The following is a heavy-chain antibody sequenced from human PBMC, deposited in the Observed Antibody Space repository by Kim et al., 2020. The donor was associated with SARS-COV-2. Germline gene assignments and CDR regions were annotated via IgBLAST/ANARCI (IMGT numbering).Heavy chain of an antibody. D-gene: IGHD5-12*01. CDR3: AKGFVRSDWLRNFEDGMDV. V-gene: IGHV3-23*01. Sequence: GGSLRLSCAASGFTFSSYAMRWVRQAPGKGPECVSAFCGSEGSKYYGDSVKGRFTISRDNSKNTLYLQMNSLRVEDTAVYYCAKGFVRSDWLRNFEDGMDVSG. CDR1: GFTFSSYA. J-gene: IGHJ6*02. CDR2: FCGSEGSK.